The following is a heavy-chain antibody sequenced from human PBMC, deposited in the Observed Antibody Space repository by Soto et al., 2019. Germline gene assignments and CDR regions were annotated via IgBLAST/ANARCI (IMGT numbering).Heavy chain of an antibody. Sequence: PTLVNPTQTLTLTCTFSGFSLSTSGVGVGWIRQPPGKALEWLALIYWDDDKRYSPSLKSRLTITKDTSRNQVVLTMTNMDPVDTATYYCAYALLYYYDSSGYQYYFDYWGQGTLVTVSS. CDR3: AYALLYYYDSSGYQYYFDY. V-gene: IGHV2-5*02. CDR1: GFSLSTSGVG. CDR2: IYWDDDK. J-gene: IGHJ4*02. D-gene: IGHD3-22*01.